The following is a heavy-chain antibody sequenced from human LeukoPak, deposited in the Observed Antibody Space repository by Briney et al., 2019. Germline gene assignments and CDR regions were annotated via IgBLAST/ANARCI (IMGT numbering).Heavy chain of an antibody. CDR3: VRDLVATIDHYYYGMDV. CDR1: GGSVSSGSYY. D-gene: IGHD5-12*01. V-gene: IGHV4-61*01. J-gene: IGHJ6*02. CDR2: IYNSVRT. Sequence: PSETLSLTCIVSGGSVSSGSYYGSWIRQPPGKGLEWIGYIYNSVRTNYNPSLKSRVTISVDTSKNQLSLKLSSVTAADTAVYFCVRDLVATIDHYYYGMDVWGQGTTVTVSS.